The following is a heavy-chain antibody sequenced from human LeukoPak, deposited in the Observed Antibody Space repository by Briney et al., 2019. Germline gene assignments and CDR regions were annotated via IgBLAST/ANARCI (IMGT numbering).Heavy chain of an antibody. CDR1: GYTFTDYY. CDR3: ASLGSSGWQLRGGTFDI. CDR2: ITPNSGAT. J-gene: IGHJ3*02. Sequence: ASVKVSCKASGYTFTDYYMHWVRQAPGQGLEWMGWITPNSGATDYTQTFQGRVTMTRDTSTSTAYMELSRLRSDDTAVYYCASLGSSGWQLRGGTFDIWGQGTMVTVS. D-gene: IGHD6-19*01. V-gene: IGHV1-2*02.